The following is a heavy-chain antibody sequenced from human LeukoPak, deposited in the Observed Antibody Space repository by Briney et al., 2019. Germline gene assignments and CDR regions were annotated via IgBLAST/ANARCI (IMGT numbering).Heavy chain of an antibody. CDR3: ARDLYAGVLTY. J-gene: IGHJ4*02. CDR2: ISPYNGNT. CDR1: GYTFSSYV. V-gene: IGHV1-18*01. Sequence: ASVKVSCKASGYTFSSYVINWVRQAPGQGLEWMGRISPYNGNTNYAQKLQGRVTMTTDTSTSTAYMELRSLRSGDTAVYYCARDLYAGVLTYWGQGTLVTVSS. D-gene: IGHD2-21*02.